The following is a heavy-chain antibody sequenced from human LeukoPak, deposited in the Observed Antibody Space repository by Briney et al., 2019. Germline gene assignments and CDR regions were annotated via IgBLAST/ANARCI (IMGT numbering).Heavy chain of an antibody. V-gene: IGHV1-69*05. CDR1: GGTFSSYA. J-gene: IGHJ4*02. D-gene: IGHD3-9*01. CDR2: IIPIFGTA. CDR3: ARDLRYDILTGYFNFDY. Sequence: SVKVSCKASGGTFSSYAISWVRQAPGQGLEWMGGIIPIFGTANYAQKFQGRVTITTDESTSTAYMELSSLRSDDTAVYYCARDLRYDILTGYFNFDYWGQGTLVTVSS.